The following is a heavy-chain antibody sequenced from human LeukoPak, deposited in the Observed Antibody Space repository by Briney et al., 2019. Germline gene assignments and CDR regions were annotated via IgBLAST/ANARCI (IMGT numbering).Heavy chain of an antibody. D-gene: IGHD3-22*01. J-gene: IGHJ4*02. CDR1: GGSISSSSYY. V-gene: IGHV4-39*07. Sequence: SETLSLTCTVSGGSISSSSYYWGWIRQPPGKGLEWIGSIYYSGSTYYNPSLESRVTISVDTSKNQFSLKLSSVTAADTAVYYCARTARNYDSSGYPEDYWGQGTLVTVSS. CDR2: IYYSGST. CDR3: ARTARNYDSSGYPEDY.